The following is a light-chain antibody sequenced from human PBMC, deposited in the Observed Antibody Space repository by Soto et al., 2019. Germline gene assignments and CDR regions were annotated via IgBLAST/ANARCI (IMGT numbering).Light chain of an antibody. J-gene: IGKJ5*01. CDR1: QSVSSNY. V-gene: IGKV3-20*01. CDR2: GAS. CDR3: KQYGTSIT. Sequence: EIVLTQSPGTLSLSPGERATLSCRASQSVSSNYLVWYQQKPGQAPRLLIYGASTRATGIPDRFSGSGSGTDFTLTISRLEPEDFAVYYCKQYGTSITFGQGTRLEI.